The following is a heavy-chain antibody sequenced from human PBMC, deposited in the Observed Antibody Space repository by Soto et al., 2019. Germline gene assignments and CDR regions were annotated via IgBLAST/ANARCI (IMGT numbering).Heavy chain of an antibody. CDR2: ISYDGSNK. CDR1: GITFSSFG. J-gene: IGHJ4*02. Sequence: PVGSLRLSCAASGITFSSFGMHWVRQVPGKGLEWVAVISYDGSNKYYADSVKGRFTISRDNSKNTLYLQMNSLRDEDTAVYFCAKSRIQAWTRGLYDHWGQGTQVTVSS. V-gene: IGHV3-30*18. D-gene: IGHD1-1*01. CDR3: AKSRIQAWTRGLYDH.